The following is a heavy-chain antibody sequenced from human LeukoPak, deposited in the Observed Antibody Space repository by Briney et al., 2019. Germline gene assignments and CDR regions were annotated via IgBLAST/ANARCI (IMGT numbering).Heavy chain of an antibody. J-gene: IGHJ4*02. CDR2: ISYDGSNK. V-gene: IGHV3-30*18. CDR3: AKVNESPWIQLWLPKADYFDY. CDR1: GFTFSSYG. Sequence: GRSLRLSCAASGFTFSSYGMHWVRQAPGKGLEWVAVISYDGSNKYYADSVKGRFTISRDNSKNTLYLQMNSLRAEDTAVYYCAKVNESPWIQLWLPKADYFDYWGQGTLVTVSS. D-gene: IGHD5-18*01.